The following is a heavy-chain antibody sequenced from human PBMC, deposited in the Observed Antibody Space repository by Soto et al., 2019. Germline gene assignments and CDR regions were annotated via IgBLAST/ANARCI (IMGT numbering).Heavy chain of an antibody. CDR3: AKKATSGWYDY. CDR1: GFTFSNYA. Sequence: GGSLRLSCVASGFTFSNYAMTWVRQAPGKGLEWFSGITYSDAYTYYAESVKGRFTISRDNSKNTMYLQMNSLRDEDTAVYYCAKKATSGWYDYWGQGTLVTVSS. V-gene: IGHV3-23*01. J-gene: IGHJ4*02. D-gene: IGHD6-19*01. CDR2: ITYSDAYT.